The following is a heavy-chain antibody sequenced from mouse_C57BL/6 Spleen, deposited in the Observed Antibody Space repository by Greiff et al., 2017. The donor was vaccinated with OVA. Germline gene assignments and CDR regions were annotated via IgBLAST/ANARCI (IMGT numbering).Heavy chain of an antibody. D-gene: IGHD1-1*01. CDR1: GYTFTSYW. Sequence: QVQLQQPGAELVRPGTSVKLSCKASGYTFTSYWMHWVKQRPGQGLEWIGVIDPSDSYTNYNQKFKGKATLTVDTSSSTAYMQLSSLTSEDSAVYYCAKSGTVVGYFDYWGQGTTLTVSS. V-gene: IGHV1-59*01. CDR3: AKSGTVVGYFDY. CDR2: IDPSDSYT. J-gene: IGHJ2*01.